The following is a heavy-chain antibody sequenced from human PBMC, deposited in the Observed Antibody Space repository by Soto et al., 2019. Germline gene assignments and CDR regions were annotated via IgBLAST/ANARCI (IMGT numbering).Heavy chain of an antibody. CDR1: GLRFSSFP. D-gene: IGHD6-19*01. V-gene: IGHV3-30-3*01. Sequence: GGSMRLSSAASGLRFSSFPMPWFRQAPGKGLERVALISYDGSNKYYADSVKGRFTISRDNSKNTLYLQMNSLRAEDTALYYCAREGGVRGWYWGLDYWAQGTPVTVYS. J-gene: IGHJ4*02. CDR2: ISYDGSNK. CDR3: AREGGVRGWYWGLDY.